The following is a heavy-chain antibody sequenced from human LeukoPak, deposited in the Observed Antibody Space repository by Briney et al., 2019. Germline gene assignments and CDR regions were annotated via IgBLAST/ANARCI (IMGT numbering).Heavy chain of an antibody. CDR1: GFTFSSSA. Sequence: GESLKISCAASGFTFSSSAMSWVRQAPGKGLYWVSAISGSGTGTYYADSVKGRFTISRDNSKNTLYLQMNSLRAEDTAVYYCAKSMYSSSLDYWGQGTLVTVSS. D-gene: IGHD6-6*01. CDR3: AKSMYSSSLDY. J-gene: IGHJ4*02. CDR2: ISGSGTGT. V-gene: IGHV3-23*01.